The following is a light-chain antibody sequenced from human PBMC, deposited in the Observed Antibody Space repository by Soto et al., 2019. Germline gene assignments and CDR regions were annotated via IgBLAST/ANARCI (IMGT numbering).Light chain of an antibody. CDR3: LQNHNFPRT. CDR2: GAS. J-gene: IGKJ1*01. CDR1: QDISDD. Sequence: AIQMTQSPSSLSASVGDRVTITCRASQDISDDVGWYQQTTGKAPKLLISGASRLQSGVPSRFSGSGSGAAFTLSITSLRLEDSATYYCLQNHNFPRTFGQGTKVEI. V-gene: IGKV1-6*01.